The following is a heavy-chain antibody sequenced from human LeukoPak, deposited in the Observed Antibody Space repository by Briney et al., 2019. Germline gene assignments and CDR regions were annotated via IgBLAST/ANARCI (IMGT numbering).Heavy chain of an antibody. CDR3: ARDRRYYDSSGYSLWFDP. J-gene: IGHJ5*02. V-gene: IGHV4-31*03. CDR1: GGSISSGGYY. D-gene: IGHD3-22*01. Sequence: SETLSLTCTVSGGSISSGGYYWSWIRQHPGKGLEWIGYIYYSGSTYYNPSLKSRVTISVDTPKNQFSLKLSSVTAADTAVYYCARDRRYYDSSGYSLWFDPWGQGTLVTVSS. CDR2: IYYSGST.